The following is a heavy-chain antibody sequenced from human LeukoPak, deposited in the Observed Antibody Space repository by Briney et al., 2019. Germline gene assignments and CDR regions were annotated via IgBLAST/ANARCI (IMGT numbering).Heavy chain of an antibody. CDR2: IPGSGGNT. Sequence: GESLRLSCPASGFTLSNYAMSWVRQAPRKGLEWVSAIPGSGGNTYYADFVKGRFTISRDNSKNTVFLQMNSLRAEDTAVYYCAKWGDYDVLTVYYVSDYWGQGTLVTVSS. CDR1: GFTLSNYA. CDR3: AKWGDYDVLTVYYVSDY. V-gene: IGHV3-23*01. D-gene: IGHD3-9*01. J-gene: IGHJ4*02.